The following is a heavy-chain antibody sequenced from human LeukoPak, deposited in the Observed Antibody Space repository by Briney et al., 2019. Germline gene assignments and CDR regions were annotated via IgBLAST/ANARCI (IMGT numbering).Heavy chain of an antibody. CDR3: AKDSRYDSSGYYLQYYFDY. J-gene: IGHJ4*02. CDR2: ISYDGSNK. V-gene: IGHV3-30*04. Sequence: PGRSLRLSCAASGFTFSSYAMHWVRQAPGQGLEWVAVISYDGSNKYYADSVKGRFTISRDNAKNTLYLQMNSLRAEDTAVYYCAKDSRYDSSGYYLQYYFDYWGQGTLVTVSS. D-gene: IGHD3-22*01. CDR1: GFTFSSYA.